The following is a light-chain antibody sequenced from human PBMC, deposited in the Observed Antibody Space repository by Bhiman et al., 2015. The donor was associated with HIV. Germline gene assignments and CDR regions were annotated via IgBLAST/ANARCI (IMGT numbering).Light chain of an antibody. Sequence: QSALTQPRSVSGSPGQSVTISCTGTSSDVGGYNHVSWYQQHPGKAPKLMIYDVSNRPSGVSNRFSGSKSGNTASLTISGLQADDEADYYCSSLTSSLTYVFGTGTNVTVL. CDR1: SSDVGGYNH. CDR2: DVS. CDR3: SSLTSSLTYV. J-gene: IGLJ1*01. V-gene: IGLV2-14*03.